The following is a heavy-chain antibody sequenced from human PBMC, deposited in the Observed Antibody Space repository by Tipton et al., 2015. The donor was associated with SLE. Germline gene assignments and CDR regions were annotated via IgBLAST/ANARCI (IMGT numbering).Heavy chain of an antibody. CDR3: ASAYALSGDPRRLDS. D-gene: IGHD1-14*01. J-gene: IGHJ4*02. Sequence: TLSLTCSVSGGTITTSSYYWTWIRQSPGKGLEWIGYIHSGGSTKTNPSLKSRVAISLDTSKNQFSLRLDSVTAADTALYYCASAYALSGDPRRLDSWGQGTLVTVSS. CDR1: GGTITTSSYY. CDR2: IHSGGST. V-gene: IGHV4-61*01.